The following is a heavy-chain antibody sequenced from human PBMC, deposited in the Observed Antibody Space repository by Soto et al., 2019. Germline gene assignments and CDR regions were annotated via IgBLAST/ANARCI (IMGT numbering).Heavy chain of an antibody. CDR2: ISYDGSNK. D-gene: IGHD2-15*01. CDR1: RFTFSSYA. J-gene: IGHJ4*02. V-gene: IGHV3-30-3*01. Sequence: QVQLVESGGGVVQPGRSLRLSCAANRFTFSSYAVHWVRQAPGKGLEWVAVISYDGSNKFYADSVKGRFTISRDTSKNTLYLQMNSLRVEDTAFYYCARAGGLLLDYWGQGTLVTVSS. CDR3: ARAGGLLLDY.